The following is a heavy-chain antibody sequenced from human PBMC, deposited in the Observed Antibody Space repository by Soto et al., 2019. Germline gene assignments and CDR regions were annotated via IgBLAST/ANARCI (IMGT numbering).Heavy chain of an antibody. Sequence: QVQLVQSGAEVRKPGASVKVSCKPSGYTFNTYYLHWLRQAPGQALEWMGVIHPSGGGTTYAQKFLGRVTGTRDTSTTTVFMEWSSLRSDDTAVYYCARGGHIAVVTASFDYWGQGTLVTVSS. CDR2: IHPSGGGT. V-gene: IGHV1-46*02. CDR3: ARGGHIAVVTASFDY. CDR1: GYTFNTYY. J-gene: IGHJ4*02. D-gene: IGHD2-21*02.